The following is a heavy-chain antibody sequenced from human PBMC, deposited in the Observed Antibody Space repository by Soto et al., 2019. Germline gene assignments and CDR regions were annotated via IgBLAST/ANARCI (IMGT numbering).Heavy chain of an antibody. Sequence: PGGSLRLSCAASGFTFSSYAMHWVRQAPGKGLEWVAVISYDGSNKYYADSVKGRFTISRDNSKNTLYLQMNSLRAEDTAVYYCARSFLGSSWYDYWGQGTLVTVS. CDR2: ISYDGSNK. V-gene: IGHV3-30-3*01. D-gene: IGHD6-13*01. CDR3: ARSFLGSSWYDY. CDR1: GFTFSSYA. J-gene: IGHJ4*02.